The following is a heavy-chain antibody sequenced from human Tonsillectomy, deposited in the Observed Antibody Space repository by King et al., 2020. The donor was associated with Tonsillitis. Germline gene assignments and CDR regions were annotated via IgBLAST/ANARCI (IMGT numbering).Heavy chain of an antibody. CDR2: ISWNSGGT. CDR1: GFTFDDYA. CDR3: AKDTRALYDFWTGSFDY. J-gene: IGHJ4*02. D-gene: IGHD3-3*01. Sequence: VQLVESGGGLVQPGRSLRLSCAASGFTFDDYAMHWVRQAPGKGLEWVSGISWNSGGTGYADSVKGRFTISRDNAKNSRYLQMNSLRAEDTALYYCAKDTRALYDFWTGSFDYWGQGTLVTVSS. V-gene: IGHV3-9*01.